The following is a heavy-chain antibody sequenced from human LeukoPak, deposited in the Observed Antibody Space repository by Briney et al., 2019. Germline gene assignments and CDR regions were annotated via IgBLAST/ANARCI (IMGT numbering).Heavy chain of an antibody. V-gene: IGHV3-66*01. CDR2: IYSGGST. D-gene: IGHD1-26*01. CDR3: ARSSGTYHFDY. Sequence: GGSLRLSCAASGFTVSSNYMSWVRQAPGKGLEWVSVIYSGGSTYYADSVKGRFTISRDNSKNTLYLQMNSLRAEDTAVYYCARSSGTYHFDYWGQETLVTVSS. CDR1: GFTVSSNY. J-gene: IGHJ4*02.